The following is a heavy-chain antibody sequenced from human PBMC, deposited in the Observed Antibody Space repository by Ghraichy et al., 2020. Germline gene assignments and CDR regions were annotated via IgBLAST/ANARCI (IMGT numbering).Heavy chain of an antibody. CDR3: AKDPSVGAARLDGMDV. V-gene: IGHV3-23*01. J-gene: IGHJ6*02. CDR2: ISGSGGST. CDR1: GFTFSSYA. Sequence: GGSLRLSCAASGFTFSSYAMSWVRQAPGKGLEWVSAISGSGGSTYYADSVKGRFTISRDNSKNTLYLQMNSLRAEDTAVYYCAKDPSVGAARLDGMDVWGQETTVTVSS. D-gene: IGHD6-6*01.